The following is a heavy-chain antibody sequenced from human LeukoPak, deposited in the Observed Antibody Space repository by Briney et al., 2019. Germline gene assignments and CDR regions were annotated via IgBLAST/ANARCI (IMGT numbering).Heavy chain of an antibody. Sequence: ASVKVSCKASGYTFTSYGISWVRQAPGQGLEWMGWINPNSGGTNYAQKFQGRVTMTRDTSISTAYMELSRLRSDDTAVYYCARDPDYYDILTGVTYYFDYWGQGTLVTVSS. D-gene: IGHD3-9*01. CDR1: GYTFTSYG. J-gene: IGHJ4*02. CDR2: INPNSGGT. V-gene: IGHV1-2*02. CDR3: ARDPDYYDILTGVTYYFDY.